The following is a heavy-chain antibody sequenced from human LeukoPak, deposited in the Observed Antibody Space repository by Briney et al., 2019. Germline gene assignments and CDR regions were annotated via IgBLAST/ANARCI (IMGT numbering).Heavy chain of an antibody. D-gene: IGHD3-10*01. CDR1: GFTFSSYG. J-gene: IGHJ6*02. Sequence: GGSLRLSCAASGFTFSSYGMRWVRQAPGKGLEWVAVISYDGSNKYYADSVKGRFTISRDNSKNTLYLQMNSLRAEDTAVYYCAEPRLWFGGVSSYYYGMDVWGQGTTVTVSS. CDR3: AEPRLWFGGVSSYYYGMDV. CDR2: ISYDGSNK. V-gene: IGHV3-30*18.